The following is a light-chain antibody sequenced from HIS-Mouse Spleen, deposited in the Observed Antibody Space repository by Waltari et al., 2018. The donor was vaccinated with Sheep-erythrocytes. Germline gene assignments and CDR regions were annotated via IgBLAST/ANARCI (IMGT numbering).Light chain of an antibody. V-gene: IGLV2-11*01. J-gene: IGLJ1*01. CDR2: DVS. CDR1: RSDVVGYNY. CDR3: CSYAGSYNHV. Sequence: QSALTQPRSVSGSPGQSVTISCTRTRSDVVGYNYVSWYQQHPGKAPKLMIYDVSKRPSGVPDRFSGSKSGNTASLTISGLQAEDEADYYCCSYAGSYNHVFATGTKVTVL.